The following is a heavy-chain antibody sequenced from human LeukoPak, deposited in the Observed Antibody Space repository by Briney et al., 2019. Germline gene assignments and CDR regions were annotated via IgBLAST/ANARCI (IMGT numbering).Heavy chain of an antibody. D-gene: IGHD2-2*02. CDR2: ISGSGGST. CDR3: AKGDIVVVPAAIGVFDI. J-gene: IGHJ3*02. Sequence: GGSLRLSCAASGFTFSSYAMSWVRQAPGKGLEWVSAISGSGGSTYYADSVKGRFTISRDNSKNTLYLQMNSLKAEATAVYSCAKGDIVVVPAAIGVFDIWGQGTMVTVSS. CDR1: GFTFSSYA. V-gene: IGHV3-23*01.